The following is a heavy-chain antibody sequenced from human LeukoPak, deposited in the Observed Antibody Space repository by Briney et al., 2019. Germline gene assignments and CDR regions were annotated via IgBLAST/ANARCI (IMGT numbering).Heavy chain of an antibody. CDR2: IYHSGST. J-gene: IGHJ4*02. D-gene: IGHD3-10*01. Sequence: SETLSLTCAVSGGSISSSNWWSWVRQPPGKGLEWIGEIYHSGSTNYNPSLKSRVTMSVDKSKNQFSLKLSSVTAVDTAVYYCARKENVYYYFDYWGQGTLVTVSS. V-gene: IGHV4-4*02. CDR3: ARKENVYYYFDY. CDR1: GGSISSSNW.